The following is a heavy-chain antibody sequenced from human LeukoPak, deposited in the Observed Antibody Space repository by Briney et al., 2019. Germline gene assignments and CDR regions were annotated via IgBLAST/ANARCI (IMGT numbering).Heavy chain of an antibody. J-gene: IGHJ4*02. D-gene: IGHD3-10*01. CDR1: GFTFTETW. V-gene: IGHV3-7*01. Sequence: RAGGSLRLSCAVSGFTFTETWMTWVRQAPGKGLEWVANIKYDGSEKYYVDSVKGRSTISRDNAKNSLSLQMNSLRAEDTAVYYCAKNHYGSGTSLGYWGQGTLVTVSS. CDR3: AKNHYGSGTSLGY. CDR2: IKYDGSEK.